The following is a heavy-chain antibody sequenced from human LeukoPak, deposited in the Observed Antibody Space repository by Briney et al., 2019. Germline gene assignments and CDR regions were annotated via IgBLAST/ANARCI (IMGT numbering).Heavy chain of an antibody. V-gene: IGHV3-30-3*01. Sequence: GGSLRLSCAASGFSFSIYAMHRVRQAPGKGLEWVAVISYDGNNKYCADSVKGRFTISRDNSKNTLYLQMNSLRAEDTAVYYCAKDVVRGVMWYFDYWGQGTLVTVSS. D-gene: IGHD3-10*01. J-gene: IGHJ4*02. CDR2: ISYDGNNK. CDR3: AKDVVRGVMWYFDY. CDR1: GFSFSIYA.